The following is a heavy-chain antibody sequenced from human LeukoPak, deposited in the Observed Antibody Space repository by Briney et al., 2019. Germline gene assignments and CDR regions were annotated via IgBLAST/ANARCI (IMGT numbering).Heavy chain of an antibody. CDR1: GGTLRNYV. Sequence: SVTVSCMASGGTLRNYVISWVRQAPGQGLEWMGGIIPIFGTTYYAQKFQGRVTITADKSTSTVYMALSGLISEDTAVYCCSRAGYQLLSTWFDPWGQGTLVTVSS. V-gene: IGHV1-69*06. CDR2: IIPIFGTT. CDR3: SRAGYQLLSTWFDP. J-gene: IGHJ5*02. D-gene: IGHD2-2*01.